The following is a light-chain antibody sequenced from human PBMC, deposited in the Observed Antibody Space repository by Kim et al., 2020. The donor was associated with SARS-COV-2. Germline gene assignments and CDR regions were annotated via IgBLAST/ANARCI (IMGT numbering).Light chain of an antibody. CDR3: QSADSSGTYVV. J-gene: IGLJ2*01. CDR2: KDS. V-gene: IGLV3-25*03. CDR1: ALPKQY. Sequence: PGQTARITCAGDALPKQYAYWYQQKPGQAPVLVIYKDSERPSGIPERFSGSSSGTTVTLTISGVQAEDEADYYCQSADSSGTYVVFGGGTQLTVL.